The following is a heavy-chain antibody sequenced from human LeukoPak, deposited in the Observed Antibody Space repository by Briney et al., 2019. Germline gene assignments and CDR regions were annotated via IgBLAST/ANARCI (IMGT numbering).Heavy chain of an antibody. CDR2: ISGSGAST. Sequence: GGSLRLSCAASGFTFSSYVMSWVRQAPGKGLEWVSTISGSGASTYYADSVKGRFTISRDDSKNTLYLQMNSLRADDTAVYYCAKDLGRYRNNFFDYWGQGNLVTVSS. J-gene: IGHJ4*02. V-gene: IGHV3-23*01. D-gene: IGHD1-26*01. CDR1: GFTFSSYV. CDR3: AKDLGRYRNNFFDY.